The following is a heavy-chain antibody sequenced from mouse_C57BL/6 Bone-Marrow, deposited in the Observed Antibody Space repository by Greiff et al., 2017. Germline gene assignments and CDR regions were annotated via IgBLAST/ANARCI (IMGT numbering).Heavy chain of an antibody. V-gene: IGHV1-47*01. J-gene: IGHJ2*01. CDR3: ARGGNYGGYYFDY. D-gene: IGHD2-1*01. CDR2: FHPYNDDT. Sequence: VMLVESGAELVKPGASVKMSCTASGYTFTTYPIEWMKQNHGKSLEWIGNFHPYNDDTKYNEKFKGKATLTVEKSSSTVYLELSRLTSDDSAVYYCARGGNYGGYYFDYWGQGTTLTVSS. CDR1: GYTFTTYP.